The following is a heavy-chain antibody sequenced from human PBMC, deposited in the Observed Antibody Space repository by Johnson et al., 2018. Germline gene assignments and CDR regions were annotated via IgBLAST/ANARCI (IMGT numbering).Heavy chain of an antibody. Sequence: VQLVESGGGLVKPGGSLRLSCAASGFTFSSYSMNWVRQAPGKGLEWVSSISSSSSYIYYADSGKGRFTISRDNAKNTLYLQMNSLRAEDTAVSYCSGYDYGRGAFDIWGQGTMVTVSS. CDR2: ISSSSSYI. V-gene: IGHV3-21*01. J-gene: IGHJ3*02. CDR1: GFTFSSYS. D-gene: IGHD5-12*01. CDR3: SGYDYGRGAFDI.